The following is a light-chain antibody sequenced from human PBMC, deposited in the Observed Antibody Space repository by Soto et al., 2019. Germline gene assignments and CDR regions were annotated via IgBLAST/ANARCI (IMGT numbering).Light chain of an antibody. Sequence: QAVLTQPASVSGSLGQSITISCTGTTSDVGAYNYVSWYQQHPGKAPQLVIYDVTNRPSGVSNRFSGSKSGNTASLTISGLQAEDEADYYCCSYTSSSTLVFGGGTKVTVL. V-gene: IGLV2-14*03. CDR3: CSYTSSSTLV. CDR2: DVT. CDR1: TSDVGAYNY. J-gene: IGLJ3*02.